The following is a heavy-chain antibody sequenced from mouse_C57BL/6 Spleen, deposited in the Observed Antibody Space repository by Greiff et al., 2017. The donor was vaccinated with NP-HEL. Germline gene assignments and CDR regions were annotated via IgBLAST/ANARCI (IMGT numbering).Heavy chain of an antibody. Sequence: EVQLQQSGPELVKPGASVKISCKASGYSFTGYYMNWVKQSPEKSLEWIGEINPSTGGTTYNQKFKAKATLTVDKSSSTAYMQLKSLTSEDSAVYYCARGGLTHNSKSWCAYWGQGTLGTVSA. CDR3: ARGGLTHNSKSWCAY. CDR2: INPSTGGT. CDR1: GYSFTGYY. D-gene: IGHD2-5*01. J-gene: IGHJ3*01. V-gene: IGHV1-42*01.